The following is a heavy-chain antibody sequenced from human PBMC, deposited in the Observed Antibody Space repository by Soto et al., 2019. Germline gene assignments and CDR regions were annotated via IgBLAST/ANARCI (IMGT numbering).Heavy chain of an antibody. CDR1: GFTFDDYA. V-gene: IGHV3-9*01. J-gene: IGHJ5*02. D-gene: IGHD1-1*01. CDR3: AQGRYPTMARPLDQ. CDR2: ISWDSGTL. Sequence: EVQLVESGGGLVQPGRSLRLSCAASGFTFDDYAMHWVRQAPGKGLEWTSGISWDSGTLGYADSVKGRFIISRDDAKNSLYLQMNSLRGEDTALYYCAQGRYPTMARPLDQWGQGTLVTVSS.